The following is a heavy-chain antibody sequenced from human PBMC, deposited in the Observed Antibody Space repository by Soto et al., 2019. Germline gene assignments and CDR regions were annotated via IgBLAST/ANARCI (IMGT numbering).Heavy chain of an antibody. D-gene: IGHD6-13*01. CDR3: AKDPQRDAYSSSWYVLYYYYYMDV. V-gene: IGHV3-30*18. J-gene: IGHJ6*03. CDR2: ISYDGSNK. CDR1: GFTFSSYG. Sequence: GGSLRLSCAASGFTFSSYGMHWVRQAPGKGLEWVAVISYDGSNKYYADSVKGRFTISRDNSKNTLYLQMNSLRAEDTAVYYCAKDPQRDAYSSSWYVLYYYYYMDVWGKGTTVPVSS.